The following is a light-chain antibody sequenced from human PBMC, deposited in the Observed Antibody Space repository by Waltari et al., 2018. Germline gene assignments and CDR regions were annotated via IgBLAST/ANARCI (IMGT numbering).Light chain of an antibody. CDR1: SGIDVATFK. CDR2: CRSDSTE. CDR3: MILYNDAVV. Sequence: QAVLPQPASLSASPGASVSLTCTFRSGIDVATFKIYWYQQRPGSPPRFLLKCRSDSTEQRGSGVPSRFSVSKDSSANAALLLISGLQSEDEADYYCMILYNDAVVFGGGTKLTVL. J-gene: IGLJ2*01. V-gene: IGLV5-45*01.